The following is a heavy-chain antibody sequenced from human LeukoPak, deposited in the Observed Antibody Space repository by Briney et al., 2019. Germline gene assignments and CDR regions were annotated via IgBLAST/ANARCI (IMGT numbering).Heavy chain of an antibody. CDR2: ISSSSYI. CDR1: GFTFSGYW. Sequence: PGGSLRLSCAASGFTFSGYWMSWVRQAPGKGLEWVSSISSSSYIYYADSVKGRFTISRDNAKNSLYLQMNSLRAEDTAVYYCARPDYDSSGRDYWGQGTLVTVSS. J-gene: IGHJ4*02. V-gene: IGHV3-21*01. D-gene: IGHD3-22*01. CDR3: ARPDYDSSGRDY.